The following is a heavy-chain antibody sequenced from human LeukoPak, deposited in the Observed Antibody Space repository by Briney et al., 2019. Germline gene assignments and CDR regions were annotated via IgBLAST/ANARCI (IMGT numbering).Heavy chain of an antibody. CDR2: ISHDGTIK. CDR1: GFTFSSYA. D-gene: IGHD1-26*01. J-gene: IGHJ4*02. CDR3: ARRTSGSSLDY. V-gene: IGHV3-30-3*01. Sequence: GGSLRLSCAASGFTFSSYAMHWVRQAPGKGLEWVAVISHDGTIKYYADSVKGRFTISRDNSKDTLYLQMDSLRAGDTAMYYCARRTSGSSLDYWGQGTLVTVSS.